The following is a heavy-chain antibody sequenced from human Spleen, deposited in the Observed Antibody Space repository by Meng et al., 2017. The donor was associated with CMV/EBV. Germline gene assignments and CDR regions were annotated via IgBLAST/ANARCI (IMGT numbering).Heavy chain of an antibody. CDR2: INHSGST. V-gene: IGHV4-34*01. CDR1: GGSFSGYY. J-gene: IGHJ5*02. D-gene: IGHD3-10*01. Sequence: SETLSLTCAVYGGSFSGYYWSWIRQPPGKGLEWIGEINHSGSTNYNPSLKSRVTISVDTSKNQFSLNLTSVTAADTAVYFCAREVAFGEPGRFDPWGQGTLVTVSS. CDR3: AREVAFGEPGRFDP.